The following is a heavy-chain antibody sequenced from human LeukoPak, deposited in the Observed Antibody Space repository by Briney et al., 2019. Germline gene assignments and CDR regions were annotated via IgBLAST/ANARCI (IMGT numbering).Heavy chain of an antibody. CDR3: ARALWSGYFGYYYYCMDV. Sequence: SETLSLTCTVSGGSISSSSYYWGWIRRPPGKGLEWIGSTYYSGSTYYNPSLKSRVTISVDTSKNQFSLKLSSVTAADTAVYYCARALWSGYFGYYYYCMDVWGKGTTVTVSS. CDR2: TYYSGST. D-gene: IGHD3-3*01. V-gene: IGHV4-39*07. J-gene: IGHJ6*03. CDR1: GGSISSSSYY.